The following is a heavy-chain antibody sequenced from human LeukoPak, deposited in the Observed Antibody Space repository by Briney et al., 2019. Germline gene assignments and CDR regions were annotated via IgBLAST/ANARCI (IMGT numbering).Heavy chain of an antibody. CDR1: GFTFSSYN. Sequence: GGSLRLSCTASGFTFSSYNMNWVRQAPGKGVEWVAYMRSSDNTIYYADSVKGRFTISRDNAKNSLYLQMNSLRDEDTAVYYCARDGYSSSWSDFDYWGQGTLVTVSS. J-gene: IGHJ4*02. CDR2: MRSSDNTI. V-gene: IGHV3-48*02. CDR3: ARDGYSSSWSDFDY. D-gene: IGHD6-13*01.